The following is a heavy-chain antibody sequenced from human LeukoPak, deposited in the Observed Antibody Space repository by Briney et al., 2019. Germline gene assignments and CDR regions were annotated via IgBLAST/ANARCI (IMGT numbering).Heavy chain of an antibody. CDR1: GYTLTELS. D-gene: IGHD2-2*01. Sequence: VASVKVSCKVSGYTLTELSMHWVRQAPGKGLEWMGGFDPEDGETIYAQKFQGRVTMTEDTSTDTAYTELSSLRSEDTAVYYCATGYCSSTSCYQWFDYWGQGTLVTVSS. J-gene: IGHJ4*02. CDR3: ATGYCSSTSCYQWFDY. CDR2: FDPEDGET. V-gene: IGHV1-24*01.